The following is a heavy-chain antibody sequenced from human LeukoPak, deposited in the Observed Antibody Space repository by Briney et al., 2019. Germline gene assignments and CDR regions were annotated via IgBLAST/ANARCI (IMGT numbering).Heavy chain of an antibody. CDR3: ARGGGPVLDYGETFDP. CDR1: GGSISSSNW. V-gene: IGHV4-4*02. D-gene: IGHD4-17*01. Sequence: PSGTLSLTCAVSGGSISSSNWWSWVRQPPGKGLEWIGEIYHSGSTNYNPSLKSRVTIPVDKSKNQFSLKLSSVTAADTAVYYCARGGGPVLDYGETFDPWGQGTLVTVSS. J-gene: IGHJ5*02. CDR2: IYHSGST.